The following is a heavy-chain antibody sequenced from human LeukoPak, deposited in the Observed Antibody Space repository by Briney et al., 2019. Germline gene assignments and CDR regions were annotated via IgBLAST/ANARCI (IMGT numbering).Heavy chain of an antibody. V-gene: IGHV3-30*02. J-gene: IGHJ4*02. CDR2: IQYDGSNK. CDR3: AKDSPSLHYIWGNIDY. D-gene: IGHD3-16*01. CDR1: GFTFSSYG. Sequence: GGSLRLSCAASGFTFSSYGMHWVRQAPGKGLEWVAFIQYDGSNKYYADSVKGRFTISRDNSKNTLYLQMNSLRAEDTAVYYCAKDSPSLHYIWGNIDYWGQGTLVTVSS.